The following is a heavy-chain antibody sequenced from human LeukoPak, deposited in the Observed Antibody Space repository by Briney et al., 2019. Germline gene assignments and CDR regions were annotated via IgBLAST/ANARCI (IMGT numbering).Heavy chain of an antibody. CDR2: IWYDGSNK. Sequence: GGSLRLSCAASGVTFSRYGMHWVRQAPGKGLKWVAVIWYDGSNKYYADSVKGRFTISRDNSKNTLYLQMNSLRAEDTAVYYCARDMVDGSKSRAGYFWGQGTLVTVSS. D-gene: IGHD3-10*01. CDR3: ARDMVDGSKSRAGYF. CDR1: GVTFSRYG. J-gene: IGHJ4*02. V-gene: IGHV3-33*01.